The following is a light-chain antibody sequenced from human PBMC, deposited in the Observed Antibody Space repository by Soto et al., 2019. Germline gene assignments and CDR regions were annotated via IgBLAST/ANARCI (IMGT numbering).Light chain of an antibody. CDR3: QQRSNWPRT. CDR2: DAS. V-gene: IGKV3-11*01. J-gene: IGKJ2*01. CDR1: QSMSNY. Sequence: EIVLTQSPATLSLSPGERATLSCRASQSMSNYLAWYQQKPGQAPRLLIYDASNRATDIPARFSGSGSGTDFTLTIISLEPEDFAVYYCQQRSNWPRTFGQGTKLEIK.